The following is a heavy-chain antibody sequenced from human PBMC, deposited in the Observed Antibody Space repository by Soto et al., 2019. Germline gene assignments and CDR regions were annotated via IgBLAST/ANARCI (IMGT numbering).Heavy chain of an antibody. CDR2: IYYSGST. J-gene: IGHJ4*02. D-gene: IGHD3-22*01. Sequence: SETLSLTCTVSGGSISRGGYYWSWIRQHPGKGLEWIGYIYYSGSTYYNPSLKSRVTISVDTSKNQFSLKLSSVTAADTAVYYCASNYDSSGYYHPYYFDYWGQGILVTVSS. CDR3: ASNYDSSGYYHPYYFDY. V-gene: IGHV4-31*03. CDR1: GGSISRGGYY.